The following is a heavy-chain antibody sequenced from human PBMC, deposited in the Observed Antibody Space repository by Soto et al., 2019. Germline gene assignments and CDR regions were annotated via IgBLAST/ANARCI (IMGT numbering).Heavy chain of an antibody. J-gene: IGHJ4*02. CDR1: GFTFSSYG. V-gene: IGHV3-33*01. CDR3: ASDAPVGGNCSSTSCYKKRGFFDY. Sequence: GGSLRLSCAASGFTFSSYGMHWVRQAPGKGLEWVAVIWYDGSNKYYADSVKGRFTISRDNSKNTLYLQMNSLRAEDTAVYYCASDAPVGGNCSSTSCYKKRGFFDYWGQGTLVTVSS. CDR2: IWYDGSNK. D-gene: IGHD2-2*02.